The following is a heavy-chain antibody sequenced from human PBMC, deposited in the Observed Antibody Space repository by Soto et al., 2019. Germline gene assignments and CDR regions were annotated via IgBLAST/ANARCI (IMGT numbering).Heavy chain of an antibody. V-gene: IGHV4-34*01. Sequence: SETLSLTCAVYGGSFSGYYWSWIRQPPGKGLEWIGEINHSGSTNYNPSPKSRATISVATSKNPFSLKLSSVTAADTAVYYCARYYYGSGSYYSHYWGQGTLATVSS. D-gene: IGHD3-10*01. CDR2: INHSGST. CDR3: ARYYYGSGSYYSHY. CDR1: GGSFSGYY. J-gene: IGHJ4*02.